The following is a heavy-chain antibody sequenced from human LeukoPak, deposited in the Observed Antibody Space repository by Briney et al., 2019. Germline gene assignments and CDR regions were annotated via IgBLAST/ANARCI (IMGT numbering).Heavy chain of an antibody. V-gene: IGHV4-59*08. D-gene: IGHD3-16*01. CDR2: IYHTGST. CDR3: ANYDGAPRS. Sequence: PSETLSLTCSVSGVPIRTYYWTWFRQPPGKGLEWIGYIYHTGSTNYNPSLKSRVTLSIDTSRSQFSLRPTSVTAADTAVYYCANYDGAPRSWGQGTLVTVSS. J-gene: IGHJ4*02. CDR1: GVPIRTYY.